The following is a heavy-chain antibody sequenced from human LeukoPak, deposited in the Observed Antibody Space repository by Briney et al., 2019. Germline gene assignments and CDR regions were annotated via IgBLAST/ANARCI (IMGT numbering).Heavy chain of an antibody. J-gene: IGHJ4*02. CDR3: AREDFFTPHS. CDR1: GFPFSAYY. CDR2: IGFSSIGYSSDHL. Sequence: PGGSLRLSRAASGFPFSAYYMTWIRQAPGKGLEWVSSIGFSSIGYSSDHLKYADSVKGRVTISRDNAKNSLFLQMDSLRAEDTAVYFCAREDFFTPHSWGQGTLVTVSS. D-gene: IGHD3/OR15-3a*01. V-gene: IGHV3-11*05.